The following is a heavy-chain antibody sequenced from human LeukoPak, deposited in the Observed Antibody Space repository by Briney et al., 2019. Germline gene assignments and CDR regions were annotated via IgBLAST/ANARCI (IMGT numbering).Heavy chain of an antibody. D-gene: IGHD5-18*01. CDR3: ARGLGYSYGYGIDY. J-gene: IGHJ4*02. CDR2: IWFDGSNT. V-gene: IGHV3-33*01. CDR1: GFSFSSYG. Sequence: GGSVTLSCAASGFSFSSYGIDWVRQAPGKGPEWVAIIWFDGSNTYYAESVEGRFTISRDNSKNTLYLQMNSLRAEDTAVYSCARGLGYSYGYGIDYWGQGTLVIASS.